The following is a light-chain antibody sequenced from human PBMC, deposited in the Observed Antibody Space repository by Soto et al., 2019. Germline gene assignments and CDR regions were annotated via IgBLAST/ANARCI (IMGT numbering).Light chain of an antibody. CDR3: SSYTSSSTLV. J-gene: IGLJ3*02. Sequence: QSALTQPASVSGSPGQSITISCTGTSRDVGGYNSVSWYQHHPGKAPKLMIYEVSNWPSGVSNRFSGSKSGNTASLTISGLQAEDEADYYCSSYTSSSTLVFGGGTKVTVL. CDR1: SRDVGGYNS. CDR2: EVS. V-gene: IGLV2-14*01.